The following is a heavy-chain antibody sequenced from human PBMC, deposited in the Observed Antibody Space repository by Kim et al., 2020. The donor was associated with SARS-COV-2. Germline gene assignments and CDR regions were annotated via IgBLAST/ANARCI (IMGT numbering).Heavy chain of an antibody. CDR3: SRGFRKATMAVAATGY. CDR2: INQDGSAK. J-gene: IGHJ4*02. D-gene: IGHD6-19*01. V-gene: IGHV3-7*01. CDR1: GFTFSSYW. Sequence: GGSLRLSCADSGFTFSSYWMSWVRQAPGKGLEWVANINQDGSAKYYVDSVKGRFTISRDNAKNSLYLQMNSLRAEATAVYYCSRGFRKATMAVAATGYWGAGSLLTVSS.